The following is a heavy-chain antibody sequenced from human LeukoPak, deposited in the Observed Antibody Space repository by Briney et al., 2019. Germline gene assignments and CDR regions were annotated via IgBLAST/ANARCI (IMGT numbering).Heavy chain of an antibody. D-gene: IGHD2-21*02. CDR2: IDQDGSET. CDR1: GFTFSSYW. J-gene: IGHJ4*02. V-gene: IGHV3-7*01. Sequence: GGSLRLSCAASGFTFSSYWMSWVRQAPGKGLEWVASIDQDGSETNYVDSVKGRFTISRDNSKNSLSLQMNSLRVEDTAVYYCTTYPRLGGGDTAFVSWGQGTLVTVSS. CDR3: TTYPRLGGGDTAFVS.